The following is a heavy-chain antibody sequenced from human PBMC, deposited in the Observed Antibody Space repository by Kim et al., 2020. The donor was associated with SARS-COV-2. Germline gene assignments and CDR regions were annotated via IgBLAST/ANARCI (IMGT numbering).Heavy chain of an antibody. J-gene: IGHJ6*02. V-gene: IGHV4-59*01. CDR3: ARDIHAGPYYYYGMDV. Sequence: LKSRVTISVDTSKNQFSLKLSSVTAADTAVYYCARDIHAGPYYYYGMDVWGQGTTVTVSS. D-gene: IGHD2-2*02.